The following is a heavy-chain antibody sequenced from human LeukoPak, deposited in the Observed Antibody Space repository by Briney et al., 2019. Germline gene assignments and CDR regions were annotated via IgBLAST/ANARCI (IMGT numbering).Heavy chain of an antibody. V-gene: IGHV3-7*01. Sequence: GGSLRLSCAASGFTFSSYWMSWVRQAPRKGLEWVANIKQDGSEKYYVDSVKGRFTISRDNAKNSLYLQMNSLRAEDTAVYYCARGQGSSWYYYFDYWGQGTLVTVSS. CDR3: ARGQGSSWYYYFDY. J-gene: IGHJ4*02. CDR2: IKQDGSEK. CDR1: GFTFSSYW. D-gene: IGHD6-13*01.